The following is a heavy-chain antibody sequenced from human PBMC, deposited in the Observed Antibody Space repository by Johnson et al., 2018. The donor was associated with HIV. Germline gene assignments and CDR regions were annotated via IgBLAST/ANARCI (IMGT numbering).Heavy chain of an antibody. D-gene: IGHD3-16*01. CDR3: ERGGSDVCDI. Sequence: QMQLVESGGGLVKPGGSLRLSCAASGFTFSDYYMSWIRQAPGKGLEWVSYITGSGTVVYYADSVKGRFTISRDNAKNSLYLQMNSLRADDTAVYYCERGGSDVCDIWGRGTMVTVSS. CDR2: ITGSGTVV. CDR1: GFTFSDYY. J-gene: IGHJ3*02. V-gene: IGHV3-11*04.